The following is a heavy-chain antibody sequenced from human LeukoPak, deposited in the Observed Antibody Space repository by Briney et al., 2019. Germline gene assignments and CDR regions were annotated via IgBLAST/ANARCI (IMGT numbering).Heavy chain of an antibody. CDR1: GFTFSSYG. Sequence: GGSLRLSCAASGFTFSSYGMHWARQAPGKGLEWVAVIWYDGSNKYYADSVKGRFTISRDNSKNTLYLQMNSLRAEDTAVYYCARDPQSHYYDSSGDDDAFDIWGQGTMVTVSS. J-gene: IGHJ3*02. V-gene: IGHV3-33*01. CDR3: ARDPQSHYYDSSGDDDAFDI. CDR2: IWYDGSNK. D-gene: IGHD3-22*01.